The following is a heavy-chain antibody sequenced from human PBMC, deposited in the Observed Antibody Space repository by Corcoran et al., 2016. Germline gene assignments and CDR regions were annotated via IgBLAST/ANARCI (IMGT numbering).Heavy chain of an antibody. CDR3: TVGDDFDH. V-gene: IGHV3-15*07. J-gene: IGHJ4*02. Sequence: EVQLVESGGGLVKPGGSLRLSCVGSGFTFSNGWMNWVRQAPEKGLEWVARVKSKYDGGTKDYAATVKGRFSISRDDSKNTAYLQMNSLTFEDPAVYYCTVGDDFDHWGLGTLVTVSS. CDR1: GFTFSNGW. CDR2: VKSKYDGGTK. D-gene: IGHD1-26*01.